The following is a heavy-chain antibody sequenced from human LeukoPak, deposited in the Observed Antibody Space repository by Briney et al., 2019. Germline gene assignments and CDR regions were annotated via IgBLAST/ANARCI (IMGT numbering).Heavy chain of an antibody. V-gene: IGHV4-59*11. CDR1: GGSINGHY. J-gene: IGHJ4*02. CDR3: ASRPADTTWYGVFDY. Sequence: SETLSLTCSVSGGSINGHYWSWIRQPPGKRLEWIGYIFNTGSTHYNPSLGSRVTMSVDMSRDQFFLRLSSVTAADTAIYYCASRPADTTWYGVFDYWSQGTLVTVSS. CDR2: IFNTGST. D-gene: IGHD3-10*01.